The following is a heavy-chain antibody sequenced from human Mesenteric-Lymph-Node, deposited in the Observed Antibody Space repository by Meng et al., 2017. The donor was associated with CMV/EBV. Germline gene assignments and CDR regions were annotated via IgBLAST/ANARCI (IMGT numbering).Heavy chain of an antibody. J-gene: IGHJ5*02. CDR1: GYSISSGYY. CDR3: ARGRTTLRP. V-gene: IGHV4-38-2*02. D-gene: IGHD4-11*01. Sequence: GSLRLSCTVSGYSISSGYYWGWIRQPPGKGLEWIGSIYHSGSTYYNPSLKSRVTISVDTSKNQFSLKLSSVTAADTAVYYCARGRTTLRPWGQGTLVTVSS. CDR2: IYHSGST.